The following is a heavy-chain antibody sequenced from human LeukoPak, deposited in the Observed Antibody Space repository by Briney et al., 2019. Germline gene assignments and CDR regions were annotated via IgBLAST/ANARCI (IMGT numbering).Heavy chain of an antibody. J-gene: IGHJ4*02. CDR1: GGTFSSYA. CDR3: ARGRYSSSWYNY. CDR2: IIPILGIT. D-gene: IGHD6-13*01. Sequence: SVKVSCKASGGTFSSYAISWVRQAPGQGLEWMGRIIPILGITNYAQKFQGRVTMTRNTSISTAYMELSSLRPEDTAVYYCARGRYSSSWYNYWGQGTLVTVSS. V-gene: IGHV1-69*04.